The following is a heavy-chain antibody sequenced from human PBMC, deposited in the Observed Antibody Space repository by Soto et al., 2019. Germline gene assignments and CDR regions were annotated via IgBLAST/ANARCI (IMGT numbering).Heavy chain of an antibody. J-gene: IGHJ5*02. V-gene: IGHV4-38-2*01. D-gene: IGHD3-22*01. CDR1: GYSISNGYY. Sequence: SETLSLTCAVSGYSISNGYYWGWIRQPPGKGLEWIGSIYRSGNTYYNPSLKSRVTISVDTSKNQFSLKLSSVTAADTAVYSCARAYYYEVAGWLDPWGPGTLVTVSS. CDR2: IYRSGNT. CDR3: ARAYYYEVAGWLDP.